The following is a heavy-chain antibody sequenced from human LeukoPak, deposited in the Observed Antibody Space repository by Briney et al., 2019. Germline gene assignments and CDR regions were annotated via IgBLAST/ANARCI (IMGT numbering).Heavy chain of an antibody. D-gene: IGHD1-26*01. CDR3: ARVAGGSGSGPVDY. V-gene: IGHV3-66*02. CDR2: IDSGGST. J-gene: IGHJ4*02. Sequence: GGSLRLSCVASGFTVSNNYMSWVRQAPGKGLEWVSLIDSGGSTHYTDSVKGRFTISRDNSKNTLYLQMNSLRAEDTAVYYCARVAGGSGSGPVDYWGQGTLVTVSS. CDR1: GFTVSNNY.